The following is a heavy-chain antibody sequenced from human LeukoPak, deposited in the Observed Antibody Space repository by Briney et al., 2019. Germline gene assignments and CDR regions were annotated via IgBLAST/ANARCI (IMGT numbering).Heavy chain of an antibody. CDR3: TRGPPPFP. V-gene: IGHV3-49*04. CDR1: GFTFGDYA. Sequence: GGSLRLSCTTSGFTFGDYAIAWVRQAPGKGREWVSFIRTKPNGGAADYAASVKGRFTMSRDDSRSIAYLQMNSLKTEDTGVYYCTRGPPPFPWGQGTLVTVSS. J-gene: IGHJ5*02. CDR2: IRTKPNGGAA.